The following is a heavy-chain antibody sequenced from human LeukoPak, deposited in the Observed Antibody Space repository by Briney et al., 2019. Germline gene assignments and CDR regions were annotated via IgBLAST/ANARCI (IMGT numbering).Heavy chain of an antibody. Sequence: SVKVSCKASGYTFTSYGISWVRQAPGQGLEWMGRIIPIFGTANYAQKFQGRVTITTDESTSTAYMELSSLRSEDTAVYYCARGSLPIVVLPAALDDWGQGTLVTVSS. V-gene: IGHV1-69*05. J-gene: IGHJ4*02. CDR2: IIPIFGTA. CDR1: GYTFTSYG. D-gene: IGHD2-2*01. CDR3: ARGSLPIVVLPAALDD.